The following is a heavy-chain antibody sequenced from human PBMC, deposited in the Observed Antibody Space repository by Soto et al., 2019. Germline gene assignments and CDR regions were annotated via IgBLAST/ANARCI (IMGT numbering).Heavy chain of an antibody. CDR2: ISYDGSNK. Sequence: GSLRLSCTASGXTFSSDSIHWVRQAPVKGLEWVAVISYDGSNKYYADSVKGRFTISRDNSKNTLYLQMNSLRAADTDVYYCARAHSYSSSRYVNWGQGTLVTVSS. V-gene: IGHV3-30-3*01. J-gene: IGHJ4*02. D-gene: IGHD6-13*01. CDR1: GXTFSSDS. CDR3: ARAHSYSSSRYVN.